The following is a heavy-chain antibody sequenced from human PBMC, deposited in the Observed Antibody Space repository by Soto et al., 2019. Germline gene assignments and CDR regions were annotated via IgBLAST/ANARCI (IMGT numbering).Heavy chain of an antibody. CDR1: GGSISSGGYS. D-gene: IGHD2-2*02. CDR2: IHHSGST. Sequence: SETLSLTCAVSGGSISSGGYSWSWIRQASGKGLEWIAYIHHSGSTYYNPSLKSRVTISPDRSKNRFSLKLTYVTAAATAVYYCARERGENCSGNSCYRGTFNWFDPWGQGTLVTVSS. CDR3: ARERGENCSGNSCYRGTFNWFDP. V-gene: IGHV4-30-2*01. J-gene: IGHJ5*02.